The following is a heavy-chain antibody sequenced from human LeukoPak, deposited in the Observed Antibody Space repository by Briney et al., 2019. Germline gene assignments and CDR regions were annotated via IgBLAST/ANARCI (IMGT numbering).Heavy chain of an antibody. D-gene: IGHD2-2*01. Sequence: GESLKISCKASGYSFTSYWIGWVRQMPGKGLEWMGIIYPGDSDTRYSPSFQGQVTISADKSISTAYLQWSSLKASDTAMYYCARLKGYCSSTSCYYTNWFDPWGQGTLVTVSS. CDR3: ARLKGYCSSTSCYYTNWFDP. V-gene: IGHV5-51*01. J-gene: IGHJ5*02. CDR1: GYSFTSYW. CDR2: IYPGDSDT.